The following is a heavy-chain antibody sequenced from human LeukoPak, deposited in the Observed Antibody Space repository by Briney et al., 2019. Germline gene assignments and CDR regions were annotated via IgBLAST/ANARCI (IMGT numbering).Heavy chain of an antibody. Sequence: LVASVKVSCKVSGYTLTELSMHWVRQAPGKGLEWMGGFDPEDGETIYAQKFQGRVTMTEDASTDTAYMELSSLRSEDTAVYYCAMQLERAGYWFDPWGQGTLVTASS. D-gene: IGHD1-1*01. J-gene: IGHJ5*02. CDR3: AMQLERAGYWFDP. V-gene: IGHV1-24*01. CDR1: GYTLTELS. CDR2: FDPEDGET.